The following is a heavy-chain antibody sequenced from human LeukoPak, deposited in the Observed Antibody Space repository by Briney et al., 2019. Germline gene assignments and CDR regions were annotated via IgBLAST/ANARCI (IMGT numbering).Heavy chain of an antibody. Sequence: SETLSLTCTVSGGSISSSSYYWGWIRQPPGKGLEWIGSIYYSGSTYYNPSLKSRVTISVDTSKNQFSLKLSSVTAADTAVYYCAGPTYGDYGEYCFDYWGQGTLVTVSS. CDR3: AGPTYGDYGEYCFDY. CDR1: GGSISSSSYY. J-gene: IGHJ4*02. CDR2: IYYSGST. D-gene: IGHD4-17*01. V-gene: IGHV4-39*01.